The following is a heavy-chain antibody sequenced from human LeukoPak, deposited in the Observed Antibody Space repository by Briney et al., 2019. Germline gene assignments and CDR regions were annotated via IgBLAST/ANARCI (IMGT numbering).Heavy chain of an antibody. D-gene: IGHD3-16*01. CDR1: GGSFSGYY. CDR3: ARGPYSRKGYFDY. CDR2: INHSGST. V-gene: IGHV4-34*01. J-gene: IGHJ4*02. Sequence: PSETLSLTCAVYGGSFSGYYWSWIRQPPGKGLEWIGEINHSGSTNYNPCLKSRVTISVDTSKNQFSLKLSSVTAADTAVYYCARGPYSRKGYFDYWGQGTLVTVSS.